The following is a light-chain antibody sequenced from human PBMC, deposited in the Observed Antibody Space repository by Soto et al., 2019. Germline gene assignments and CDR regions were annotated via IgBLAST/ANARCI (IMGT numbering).Light chain of an antibody. J-gene: IGKJ5*01. Sequence: EIVMTQSPATLSVSPGERATLSCWASQSVSSNLAWYQHKPGQAPRLLIYGTSTRASGVPARFSGSGSGTEFPLTISSLQSEDFAVYYCQQYYNYITFGQGTRLEIK. CDR1: QSVSSN. CDR2: GTS. V-gene: IGKV3-15*01. CDR3: QQYYNYIT.